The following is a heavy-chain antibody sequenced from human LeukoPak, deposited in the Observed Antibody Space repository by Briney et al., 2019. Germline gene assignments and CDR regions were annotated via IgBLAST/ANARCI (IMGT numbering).Heavy chain of an antibody. CDR1: GGTFSSYA. J-gene: IGHJ6*03. D-gene: IGHD6-6*01. V-gene: IGHV1-69*05. CDR2: IIPIFGTA. Sequence: GASVKVSCKASGGTFSSYAISWVRQAPGQGLEWMGGIIPIFGTANYAQKFQGRVTITTDESTSTAYMELSSLRSEDTAVYYCARGSIAARSYYYYMDVWGKGTTVTVSS. CDR3: ARGSIAARSYYYYMDV.